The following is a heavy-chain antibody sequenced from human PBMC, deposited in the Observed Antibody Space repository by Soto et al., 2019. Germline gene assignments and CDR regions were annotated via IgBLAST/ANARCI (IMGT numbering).Heavy chain of an antibody. CDR3: ASIAVAGTSYYYYGMDV. V-gene: IGHV1-24*01. CDR1: GYTLTELS. CDR2: FDPEDGET. Sequence: ASVKASCKVSGYTLTELSMHWVRQAPGKGLEWMGGFDPEDGETIYAQKFQGRVTMTEDTSTDTAYMELSSLRSEDTAVYYCASIAVAGTSYYYYGMDVWGQGTTVTVSS. J-gene: IGHJ6*02. D-gene: IGHD6-19*01.